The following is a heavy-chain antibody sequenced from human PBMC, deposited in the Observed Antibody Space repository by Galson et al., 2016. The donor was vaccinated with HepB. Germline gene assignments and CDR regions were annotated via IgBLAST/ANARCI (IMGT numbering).Heavy chain of an antibody. D-gene: IGHD3-22*01. CDR2: INPSSSST. Sequence: SLRLSCAASGFTFSSYSMNWVRQAPGKGLEWVSYINPSSSSTHYADSVKGRFIISRDNAKNSLYLQMDSRRDEDTAVYYCARPLYYYSSGYHQYFQYWGQGTLVTASS. J-gene: IGHJ1*01. CDR3: ARPLYYYSSGYHQYFQY. CDR1: GFTFSSYS. V-gene: IGHV3-48*02.